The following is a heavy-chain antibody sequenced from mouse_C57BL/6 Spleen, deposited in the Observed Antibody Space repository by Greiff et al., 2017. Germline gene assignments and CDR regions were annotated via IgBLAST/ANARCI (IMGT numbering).Heavy chain of an antibody. CDR3: ARSGDYPYFDV. CDR2: IYPRDGST. CDR1: GYTFTSYD. V-gene: IGHV1-85*01. Sequence: VQRVESGPELVKPGASVKLSCKASGYTFTSYDINWVKQRPGQGLEWIGWIYPRDGSTKSNEQFKGKATLTVDTSSSTAYMELHSLTSEDSAVYFCARSGDYPYFDVWGTGTTVTVSS. J-gene: IGHJ1*03. D-gene: IGHD2-4*01.